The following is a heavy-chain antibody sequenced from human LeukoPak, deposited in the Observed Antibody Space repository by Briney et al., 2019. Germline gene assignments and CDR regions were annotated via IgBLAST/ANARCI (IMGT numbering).Heavy chain of an antibody. V-gene: IGHV3-33*06. CDR1: GFTFSSYG. CDR3: AKDRGIAAAGIDY. Sequence: GRSLRLSCAASGFTFSSYGMHWVRQALGKGLEWVAVIWYDGSNKYYADSVRGRFTISRDNSKNTLYLQMNSLRAEDTAVYYCAKDRGIAAAGIDYWGQGTLVTVSS. D-gene: IGHD6-13*01. J-gene: IGHJ4*02. CDR2: IWYDGSNK.